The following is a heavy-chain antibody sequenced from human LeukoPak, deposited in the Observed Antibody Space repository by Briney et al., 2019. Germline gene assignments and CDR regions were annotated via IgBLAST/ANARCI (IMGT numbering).Heavy chain of an antibody. D-gene: IGHD4-11*01. Sequence: PGGSLRLSCAASGFTFSSYSMNWVRQAPGKGLEWVSYISSSSSTIYYADSVKGRFTISRDNAKNSLYLQMNSLRAEDTAVYYCARDQGYDSNYYFDYWGQGTLDTVSS. CDR3: ARDQGYDSNYYFDY. CDR2: ISSSSSTI. V-gene: IGHV3-48*01. J-gene: IGHJ4*02. CDR1: GFTFSSYS.